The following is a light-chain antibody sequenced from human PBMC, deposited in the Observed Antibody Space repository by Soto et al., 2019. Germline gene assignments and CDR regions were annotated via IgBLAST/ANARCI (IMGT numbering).Light chain of an antibody. Sequence: QSALTQPASVSGSPGQSITISCTGTSSDVGRYTLVSWYQQHPGKSTKLIIYYVSNRPSGVSNRVSGSKSGNTASLTTSGLQAEDEADYYCSTYTTSTTLIFGGGTKLTVL. J-gene: IGLJ2*01. CDR3: STYTTSTTLI. CDR1: SSDVGRYTL. CDR2: YVS. V-gene: IGLV2-14*03.